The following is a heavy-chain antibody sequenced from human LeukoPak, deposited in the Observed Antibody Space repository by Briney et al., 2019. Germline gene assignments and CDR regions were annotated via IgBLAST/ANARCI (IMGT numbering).Heavy chain of an antibody. CDR1: GYTFTSSY. Sequence: GASVKVSCKASGYTFTSSYLHWVRQAPGQGLEWMGMINPSGGTTTYAQKSQGRVTMTMDTSTNTVYMELSSLRSEDTAVYYCARDTCSYDTSGYYCAFDIWGQGTLVTVSS. CDR2: INPSGGTT. CDR3: ARDTCSYDTSGYYCAFDI. J-gene: IGHJ3*02. V-gene: IGHV1-46*01. D-gene: IGHD3-22*01.